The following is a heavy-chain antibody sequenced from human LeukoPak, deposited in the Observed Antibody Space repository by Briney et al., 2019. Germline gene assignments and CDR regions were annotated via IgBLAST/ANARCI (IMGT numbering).Heavy chain of an antibody. Sequence: GESLRLSCAASGFTFSTYAMTWVRQAPGKGLEWVSSINSGGDSPFYADSVKGRYTISRDNSKNTLYLQMNSLRAEDTAVYYCAKVKPFWYFDLWGRGTLVTVSS. V-gene: IGHV3-23*01. CDR1: GFTFSTYA. CDR3: AKVKPFWYFDL. J-gene: IGHJ2*01. CDR2: INSGGDSP.